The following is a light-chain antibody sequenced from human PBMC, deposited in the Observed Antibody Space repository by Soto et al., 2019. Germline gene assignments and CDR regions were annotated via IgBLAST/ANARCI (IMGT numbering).Light chain of an antibody. V-gene: IGLV2-14*03. CDR2: EVS. J-gene: IGLJ1*01. CDR1: RNDIGDYGF. Sequence: QSALTQPASVSGSPGQSITISCTGTRNDIGDYGFVSWYQQHPGKVPKLLIFEVSDRPSGVSSRFSGSKSGNTASLTISGLQAEDEANYYCSSYTGSYTYVFGTGTKVTVL. CDR3: SSYTGSYTYV.